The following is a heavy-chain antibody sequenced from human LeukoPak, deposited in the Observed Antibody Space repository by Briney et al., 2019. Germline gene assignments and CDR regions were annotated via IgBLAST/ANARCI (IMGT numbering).Heavy chain of an antibody. V-gene: IGHV4-34*01. D-gene: IGHD3-10*01. CDR3: ANELHMVRGVH. CDR2: INHSGST. Sequence: SETLSLTCAVYGGSFTSYYWTWIRQPPGKGLQWIGEINHSGSTSYNPSLKSRVTISVDTSKNQFSLNLSSVTAADTAVYYCANELHMVRGVHWGQGTLVTVSS. J-gene: IGHJ4*02. CDR1: GGSFTSYY.